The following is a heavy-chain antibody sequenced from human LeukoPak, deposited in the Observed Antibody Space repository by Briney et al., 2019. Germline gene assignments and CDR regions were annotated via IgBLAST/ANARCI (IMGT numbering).Heavy chain of an antibody. CDR2: ITPMFGTA. CDR3: ARARGFLPSNGFDP. D-gene: IGHD3-10*01. V-gene: IGHV1-69*13. Sequence: ASVKVSCKASGGTFSSYAISWVRQAPGQGLEWMGGITPMFGTANYAQKFQGRVTITADESTSTAYMELSSLRSEDTAVYYCARARGFLPSNGFDPWGQGTLVTVSS. J-gene: IGHJ5*02. CDR1: GGTFSSYA.